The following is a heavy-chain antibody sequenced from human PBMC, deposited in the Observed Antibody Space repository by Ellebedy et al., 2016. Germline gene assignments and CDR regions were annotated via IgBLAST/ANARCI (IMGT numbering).Heavy chain of an antibody. V-gene: IGHV5-51*01. CDR1: GYKFRNYY. D-gene: IGHD3-3*01. CDR2: IYPGDFRP. CDR3: ARQHYDFWSGYYNDY. Sequence: GESLKISXEGSGYKFRNYYTVWMRQVSGKGLEWVGYIYPGDFRPRYSPSFQDQVTISADKSISTAYLQWSSLKASDTAMYYCARQHYDFWSGYYNDYWGQGTLVTVSS. J-gene: IGHJ4*02.